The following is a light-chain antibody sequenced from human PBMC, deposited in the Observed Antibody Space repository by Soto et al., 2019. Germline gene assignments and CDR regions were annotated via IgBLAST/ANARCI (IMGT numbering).Light chain of an antibody. Sequence: DIHMTQSPSSLSASVGDRVTITCQASQDIINSLNWYQQTAGQAPKLLIYDTSNLETGVPSRFSGSGSGTDFTLTISSLQADDIEPYYCQQQDNVPYTFGQGTRREIK. CDR3: QQQDNVPYT. CDR2: DTS. V-gene: IGKV1-33*01. CDR1: QDIINS. J-gene: IGKJ2*01.